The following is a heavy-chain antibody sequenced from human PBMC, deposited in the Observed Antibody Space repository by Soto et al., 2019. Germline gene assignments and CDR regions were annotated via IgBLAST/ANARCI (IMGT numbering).Heavy chain of an antibody. CDR3: ARQRVLPAQYYFDS. CDR2: ILDSGTT. D-gene: IGHD6-13*01. V-gene: IGHV4-61*01. J-gene: IGHJ4*02. Sequence: SETLSLTCFDSGGSVSRVSYYWTWIRQPPGKGLEWSVYILDSGTTDYNPSLNSRVTMSVDTSKNQFSLNLRSVTAADTAVYYCARQRVLPAQYYFDSWGQGVVVTVSS. CDR1: GGSVSRVSYY.